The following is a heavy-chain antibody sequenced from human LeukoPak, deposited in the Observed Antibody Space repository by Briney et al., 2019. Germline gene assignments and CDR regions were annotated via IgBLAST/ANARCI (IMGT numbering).Heavy chain of an antibody. CDR3: ARCFEYGSFDY. D-gene: IGHD2/OR15-2a*01. J-gene: IGHJ4*02. Sequence: ASVKVSCKASGYTFTVYHIHWVRQAPGQGLEWMGWINPNNGGTNYAQKFQGRVTMTRDTSINTAYMELSSLRSDDTAVYYCARCFEYGSFDYWGQGTLVTVSS. V-gene: IGHV1-2*02. CDR2: INPNNGGT. CDR1: GYTFTVYH.